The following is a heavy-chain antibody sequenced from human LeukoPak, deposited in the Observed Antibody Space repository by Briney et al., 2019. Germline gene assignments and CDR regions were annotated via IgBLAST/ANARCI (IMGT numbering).Heavy chain of an antibody. D-gene: IGHD3-22*01. CDR2: INPNSGGT. V-gene: IGHV1-2*02. CDR1: GYIFTGYY. CDR3: ARSSGYYFHPFDY. J-gene: IGHJ4*02. Sequence: ASVKLSCKASGYIFTGYYMHWVRQAPGQGLEWMGWINPNSGGTNYAQKFQGRVAMTRDTSINTAYMELSRLRSDDTAVYYCARSSGYYFHPFDYWGQGTLVTVSS.